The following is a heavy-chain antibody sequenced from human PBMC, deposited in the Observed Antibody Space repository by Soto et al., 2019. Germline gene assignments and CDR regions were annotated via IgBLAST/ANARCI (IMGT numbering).Heavy chain of an antibody. Sequence: GASVKVSCKASGGTFSSYTIGWVRQAPGQGLEWMGRIIPILGIANYAQKFQGRVTITADKSTSTAYMELSSLRSEDTAVYYCARSQSVNLGSSGWLKNAFDIWGQGTMVTVS. J-gene: IGHJ3*02. V-gene: IGHV1-69*02. CDR3: ARSQSVNLGSSGWLKNAFDI. CDR1: GGTFSSYT. D-gene: IGHD6-19*01. CDR2: IIPILGIA.